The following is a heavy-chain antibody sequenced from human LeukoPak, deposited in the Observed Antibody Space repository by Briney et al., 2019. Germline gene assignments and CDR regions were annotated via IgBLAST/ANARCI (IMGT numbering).Heavy chain of an antibody. J-gene: IGHJ4*03. D-gene: IGHD1-1*01. CDR2: IDHRGDT. V-gene: IGHV4-34*01. Sequence: PSETLSLTRAVYGGSFSRYYWSWIRQSPGKGLEWIAEIDHRGDTNYNPSVKSRVTISVDTSKNQFSLKVTSLTAADTAVYYCARGPTISETGYFDYWGQGTLVTVSS. CDR1: GGSFSRYY. CDR3: ARGPTISETGYFDY.